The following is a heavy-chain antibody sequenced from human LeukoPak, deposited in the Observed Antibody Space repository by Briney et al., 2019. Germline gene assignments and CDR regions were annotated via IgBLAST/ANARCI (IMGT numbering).Heavy chain of an antibody. CDR3: ARHVDTATDYFDY. Sequence: SETLSLTCTVSGGSISSSSYYWGWIRQPPGKGLEWIGSIYYSGSSYYNPSLKSRVTISVHTSKNQFSLKLSSVTDADTAVYYCARHVDTATDYFDYWGQGTLVTVSS. V-gene: IGHV4-39*01. CDR1: GGSISSSSYY. D-gene: IGHD5-18*01. J-gene: IGHJ4*02. CDR2: IYYSGSS.